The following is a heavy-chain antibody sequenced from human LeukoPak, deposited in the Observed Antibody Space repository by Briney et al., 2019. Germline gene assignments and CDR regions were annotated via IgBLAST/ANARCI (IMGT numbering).Heavy chain of an antibody. CDR1: GFTFSSYA. J-gene: IGHJ4*02. D-gene: IGHD1-26*01. V-gene: IGHV3-23*01. CDR2: ISGSGGST. CDR3: AKVRDSDSGSYFLFDY. Sequence: PGGSLRLSCAASGFTFSSYAMSWVRQAPGKGLEWVSAISGSGGSTYYADSVKGRFTISRDNSKNTLYLQMNSLRAEDTAVYYCAKVRDSDSGSYFLFDYWGQGTLVTVSS.